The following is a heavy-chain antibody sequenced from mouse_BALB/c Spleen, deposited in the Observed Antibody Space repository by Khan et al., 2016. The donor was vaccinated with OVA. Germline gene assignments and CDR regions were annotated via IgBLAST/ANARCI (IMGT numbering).Heavy chain of an antibody. J-gene: IGHJ3*01. V-gene: IGHV1-7*01. CDR1: GYTFTSYW. Sequence: QVQLKQSGAELAKPGASVKMSCKASGYTFTSYWMHWVKQRPGQGLEWIGYINPSTGYSEYTQKFKDKATLTAEKSSSTAYMQLSSLKSDDSAVYYCASHGSSAAWFAYWGQGTLVTVSA. CDR3: ASHGSSAAWFAY. D-gene: IGHD1-1*01. CDR2: INPSTGYS.